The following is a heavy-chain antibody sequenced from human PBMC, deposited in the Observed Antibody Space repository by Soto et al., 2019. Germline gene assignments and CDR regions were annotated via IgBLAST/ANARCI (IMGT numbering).Heavy chain of an antibody. J-gene: IGHJ6*01. Sequence: GGSLRLSCEASGFTFEDFAMHWVRLAPGKGLEWVSSIGWDPSKIAYADSVRGRFSISRDNDKNSLFLDMKNLGGGDTALYYCAKVSWFASDTANFNALYVWGQGTTVTVSS. CDR1: GFTFEDFA. D-gene: IGHD2-21*02. CDR3: AKVSWFASDTANFNALYV. CDR2: IGWDPSKI. V-gene: IGHV3-9*01.